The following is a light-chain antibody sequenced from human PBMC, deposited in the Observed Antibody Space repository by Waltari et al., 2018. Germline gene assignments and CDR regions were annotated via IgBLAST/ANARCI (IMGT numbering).Light chain of an antibody. J-gene: IGLJ2*01. V-gene: IGLV2-11*01. CDR3: CSYAGSYTLV. Sequence: QSALTQPRSVSGSPGQSVTISCTGTSSDVGNYNYVSWYQQHPGKAPKLMIYDVSKRPSGVPDRFSGSKSGNTASRTISGLQAADEADYYCCSYAGSYTLVFGGGTQLTVL. CDR2: DVS. CDR1: SSDVGNYNY.